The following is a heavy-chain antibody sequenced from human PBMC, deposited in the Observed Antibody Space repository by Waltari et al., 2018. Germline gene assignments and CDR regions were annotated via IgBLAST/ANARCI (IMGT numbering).Heavy chain of an antibody. V-gene: IGHV3-11*04. CDR2: ISSSGSTI. J-gene: IGHJ4*02. CDR3: AVPGAVGAASFDY. Sequence: VQLLESGGGLVQPGGSLGLSCAASGFTFSDYYMSWIRQAPGKGLEWVSYISSSGSTIYYADSVKGRFTISRDNAKNSLYLQMNSLRAEDTAVYYCAVPGAVGAASFDYWGQGTLVTVSS. D-gene: IGHD1-26*01. CDR1: GFTFSDYY.